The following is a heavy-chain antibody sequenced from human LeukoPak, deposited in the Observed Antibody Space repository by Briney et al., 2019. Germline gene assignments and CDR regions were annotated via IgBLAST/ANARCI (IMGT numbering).Heavy chain of an antibody. CDR3: NTGFDGSSQRDEFDY. CDR1: GFSFNDAR. V-gene: IGHV3-15*04. Sequence: GGSLRLSCAASGFSFNDARMSWVRQAPGKGLEWVGRIEPKTIGGTTDYAAPVKGRFTISRDDSQNTLYLQMNSLKTDDAGVYYCNTGFDGSSQRDEFDYWGQGTLVTVSS. J-gene: IGHJ4*02. CDR2: IEPKTIGGTT. D-gene: IGHD5-24*01.